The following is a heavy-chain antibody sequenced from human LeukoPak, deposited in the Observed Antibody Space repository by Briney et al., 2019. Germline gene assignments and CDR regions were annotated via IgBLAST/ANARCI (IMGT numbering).Heavy chain of an antibody. D-gene: IGHD2-15*01. V-gene: IGHV3-21*01. Sequence: GGSPRLSCAASGFTFSSYSMNWVRQAPGKGLEWVSSISSSSSYIYYADSVKGRFTISRDNAKNSLYLQMNSLRAEDTAVYYCARVGPVVAATLLLEPSDYWGQGTLVTVSS. CDR1: GFTFSSYS. CDR2: ISSSSSYI. J-gene: IGHJ4*02. CDR3: ARVGPVVAATLLLEPSDY.